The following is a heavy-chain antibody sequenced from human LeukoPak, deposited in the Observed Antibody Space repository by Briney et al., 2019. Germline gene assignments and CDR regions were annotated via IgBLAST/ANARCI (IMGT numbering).Heavy chain of an antibody. J-gene: IGHJ4*02. CDR3: ARDYKYAFDN. CDR2: IGISSGNT. CDR1: GFTFSAYS. V-gene: IGHV3-48*01. D-gene: IGHD5-24*01. Sequence: PGGSLRLSCAASGFTFSAYSMNWVRQAPGKGLEWISYIGISSGNTKYADSVKGRFTISGDKAKNSLYLQTNSLRVEDTAVYYCARDYKYAFDNWGQGTLVTVSP.